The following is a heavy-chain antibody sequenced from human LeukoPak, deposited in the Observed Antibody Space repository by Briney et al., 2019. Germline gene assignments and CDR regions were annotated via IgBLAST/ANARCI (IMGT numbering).Heavy chain of an antibody. V-gene: IGHV3-21*01. D-gene: IGHD1-26*01. Sequence: GGSLRLSCAASGFTFSSYSMSWVRQAPGKGLEWVSSISSSSSYIYYADSVKGRFTISRDNAKNSLYLQMNSLRAEDTAVYYCARDRSGSYGYWGQGTLVTVSS. J-gene: IGHJ4*02. CDR1: GFTFSSYS. CDR3: ARDRSGSYGY. CDR2: ISSSSSYI.